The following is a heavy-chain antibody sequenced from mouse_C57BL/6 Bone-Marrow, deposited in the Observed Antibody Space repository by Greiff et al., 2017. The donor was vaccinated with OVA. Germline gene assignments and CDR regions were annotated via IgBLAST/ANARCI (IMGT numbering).Heavy chain of an antibody. Sequence: QVQLQQSGAELARPGASVKMSCKASGYTFTSYTMHWVKQRPGQGLEWIGYINPSSGYTKYNQKFKDKATLTADKSSSTAYMQLSSLTSEDSAVYYCARGGDYGSSYDWYFDVWGTGTTVTGAS. CDR1: GYTFTSYT. CDR3: ARGGDYGSSYDWYFDV. D-gene: IGHD1-1*01. CDR2: INPSSGYT. J-gene: IGHJ1*03. V-gene: IGHV1-4*01.